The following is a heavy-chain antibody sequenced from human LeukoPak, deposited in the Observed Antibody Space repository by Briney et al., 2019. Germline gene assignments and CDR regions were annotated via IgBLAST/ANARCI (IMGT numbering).Heavy chain of an antibody. CDR3: ARDQTYSGSGIYTYFDY. D-gene: IGHD3-10*01. J-gene: IGHJ4*02. CDR2: IYYSGST. Sequence: SETLSLTCTVSGGSISSSNYYWGWIRQPPGKGLEWIGNIYYSGSTYYNPSLKSRVTISIDTSKNQFSLKLSSVTAADTAVYYCARDQTYSGSGIYTYFDYWGQGILVTVSS. CDR1: GGSISSSNYY. V-gene: IGHV4-39*02.